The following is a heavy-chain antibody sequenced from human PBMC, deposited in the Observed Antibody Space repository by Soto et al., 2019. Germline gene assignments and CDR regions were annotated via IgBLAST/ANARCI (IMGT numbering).Heavy chain of an antibody. Sequence: QAQVVQSGAEVRKPGSSVKLSCKASEGTFNSYAIAWVRQSPGQGLEWMGGIIPYYNTLNYAQKFQDRVTITADDSTNTVYMELSSLRSADTAVYFCASGASSWYPYFFDSWAQGTLVTVSS. CDR3: ASGASSWYPYFFDS. CDR2: IIPYYNTL. V-gene: IGHV1-69*01. D-gene: IGHD6-13*01. J-gene: IGHJ4*02. CDR1: EGTFNSYA.